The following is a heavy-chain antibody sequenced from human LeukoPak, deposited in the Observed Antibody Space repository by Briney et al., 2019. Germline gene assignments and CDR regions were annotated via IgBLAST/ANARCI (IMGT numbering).Heavy chain of an antibody. CDR1: GFTFSSYA. CDR2: ISSNGGRT. J-gene: IGHJ4*02. V-gene: IGHV3-64*01. Sequence: GGSLRLSCAASGFTFSSYAMHWVRQAPGKGLEYVSAISSNGGRTYYANSVKGRFTISRDNAKNTLYLQMNSLRAEDAAVYYCAKAPVTSCRGAFCYPFHYWGQGTLVTVSS. CDR3: AKAPVTSCRGAFCYPFHY. D-gene: IGHD2-15*01.